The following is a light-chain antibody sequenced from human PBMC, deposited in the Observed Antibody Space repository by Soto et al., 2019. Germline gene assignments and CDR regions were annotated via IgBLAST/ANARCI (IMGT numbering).Light chain of an antibody. Sequence: IQMTQSPSSLSASVGGRVTITCRSSQNITTFLNWYQQKPGKAPNLLIYASSSLQRGVPSRFSGSGSGTDFSLTISNLQPEDFATYFCQQSKSFPLTFGGGTKVDIK. V-gene: IGKV1-39*01. CDR1: QNITTF. J-gene: IGKJ4*01. CDR3: QQSKSFPLT. CDR2: ASS.